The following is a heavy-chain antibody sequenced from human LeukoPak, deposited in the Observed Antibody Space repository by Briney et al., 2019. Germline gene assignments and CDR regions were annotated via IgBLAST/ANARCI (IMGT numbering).Heavy chain of an antibody. V-gene: IGHV3-30-3*01. CDR2: ISYDGSNK. J-gene: IGHJ4*02. Sequence: GGSLRLSCAASGFTFSSYAMHWVRQAPGKGLEWVAVISYDGSNKYYADSVKGRFTISRDNSKNTLYLQMNSLRAEDTAVYYCARDIGMWGSSWYVAYWGQGTLVTVSS. CDR3: ARDIGMWGSSWYVAY. D-gene: IGHD6-13*01. CDR1: GFTFSSYA.